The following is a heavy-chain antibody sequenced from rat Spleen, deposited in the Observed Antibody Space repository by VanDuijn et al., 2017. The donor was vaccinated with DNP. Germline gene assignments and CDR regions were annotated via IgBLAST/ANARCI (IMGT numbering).Heavy chain of an antibody. CDR2: ITNSGGST. J-gene: IGHJ3*01. CDR1: GFTFSDYY. V-gene: IGHV5-20*01. CDR3: TTGGNNPFPY. Sequence: EVQVVESGGGLVQPGRSLNLSCVASGFTFSDYYMSWVRQAPTKGLEWVASITNSGGSTYYRDSVKGRFTISRDNAYSTLYLQMDSLRSEDTATYYCTTGGNNPFPYWGQGTLVTVSS. D-gene: IGHD1-10*01.